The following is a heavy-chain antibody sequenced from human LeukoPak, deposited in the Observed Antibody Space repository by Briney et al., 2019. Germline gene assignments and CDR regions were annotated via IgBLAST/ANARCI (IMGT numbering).Heavy chain of an antibody. CDR1: GGSISSYY. V-gene: IGHV4-4*07. CDR2: IYSDGST. D-gene: IGHD7-27*01. CDR3: ARDGSWGFDY. Sequence: PSETLSLTCTVSGGSISSYYWSWIRQPAGKGLEWIGRIYSDGSTNYNPSLKSRVTMSVDTSKNQFSLNLSSLTAADTAVYYCARDGSWGFDYWGQGTLVTVSS. J-gene: IGHJ4*02.